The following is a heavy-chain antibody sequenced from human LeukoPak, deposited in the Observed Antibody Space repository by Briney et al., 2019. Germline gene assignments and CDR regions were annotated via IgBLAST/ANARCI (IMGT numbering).Heavy chain of an antibody. V-gene: IGHV4-59*11. D-gene: IGHD1-26*01. CDR1: GGSISGHY. Sequence: SETLSLTCTVSGGSISGHYWSWIRQPPGKGLEWIAYIYNSGTTNHSPSLKSRVTISVDTSQNQVSLKLSSVTAADTAVYYCARHSRSGSYFDYWGQGTLVTVSS. CDR2: IYNSGTT. J-gene: IGHJ4*02. CDR3: ARHSRSGSYFDY.